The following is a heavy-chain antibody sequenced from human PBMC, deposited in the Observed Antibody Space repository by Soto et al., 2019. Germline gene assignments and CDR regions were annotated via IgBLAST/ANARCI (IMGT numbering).Heavy chain of an antibody. J-gene: IGHJ3*02. CDR3: AGGLGYYYDSSGSLDAFDI. Sequence: ASVKVSCKASGGTFSSYAISWVRQAPGQGLEWMGGIIPIFGTANYAQKFQGRVTITADKSTSTAYMELSSLRSEDTAVYYCAGGLGYYYDSSGSLDAFDIWGQGTMVTVSS. V-gene: IGHV1-69*06. D-gene: IGHD3-22*01. CDR2: IIPIFGTA. CDR1: GGTFSSYA.